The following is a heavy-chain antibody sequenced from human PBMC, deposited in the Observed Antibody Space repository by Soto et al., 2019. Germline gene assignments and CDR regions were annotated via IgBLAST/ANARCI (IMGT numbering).Heavy chain of an antibody. D-gene: IGHD1-1*01. CDR2: VYYSGST. CDR1: GASISSYY. V-gene: IGHV4-59*01. Sequence: PSETLSLTCTVSGASISSYYWSWIRQPPGKGLEWIGYVYYSGSTNYNPSLKSRVTISVGTSKNQFSLKLSSVTAADTAMYYCARDTTPALWGQETLVTVSS. CDR3: ARDTTPAL. J-gene: IGHJ4*02.